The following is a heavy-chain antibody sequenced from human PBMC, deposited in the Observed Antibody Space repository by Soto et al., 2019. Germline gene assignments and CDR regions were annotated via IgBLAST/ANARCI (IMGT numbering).Heavy chain of an antibody. CDR2: ISYDGSNK. V-gene: IGHV3-30*03. Sequence: PGGSLRLSCAAAGFTFSSYGMHWVRQATSKGLEWGAVISYDGSNKYYADPVKGRFTISRDTSKNTQYLQMNSLRVEYTALYYCARPVAVPVVFDFWGQGTLVTVSS. CDR1: GFTFSSYG. CDR3: ARPVAVPVVFDF. D-gene: IGHD6-19*01. J-gene: IGHJ4*02.